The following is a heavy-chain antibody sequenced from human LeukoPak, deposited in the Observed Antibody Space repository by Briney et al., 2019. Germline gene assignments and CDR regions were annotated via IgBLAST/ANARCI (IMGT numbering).Heavy chain of an antibody. CDR3: AKMGGRVWYKVPEP. Sequence: GGSLRLSCTAAVFTFSMAWVRQAPGMGLEWGSTISGSGNTTYYADFGRGRVTFCRENSNNTLYFQMSCLRVEETALYYCAKMGGRVWYKVPEPWGQGPLVPVSS. CDR2: ISGSGNTT. D-gene: IGHD1-1*01. CDR1: VFTFS. J-gene: IGHJ5*02. V-gene: IGHV3-23*01.